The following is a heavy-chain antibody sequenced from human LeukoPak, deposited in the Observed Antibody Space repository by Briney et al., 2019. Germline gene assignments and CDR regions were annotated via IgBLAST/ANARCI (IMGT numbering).Heavy chain of an antibody. CDR2: ISYDGSNK. J-gene: IGHJ6*02. CDR1: GFTFSSYA. CDR3: AREWEDIVVVPAAPNYYYYYYGMDV. D-gene: IGHD2-2*01. V-gene: IGHV3-30-3*01. Sequence: GGSLRLSCAASGFTFSSYAMHWVRQAPGKGLEWVAVISYDGSNKYYADSVKGRFTISRDNSKNTLYLQMNSLRAEDTAVYYCAREWEDIVVVPAAPNYYYYYYGMDVWGQGTTVTVSS.